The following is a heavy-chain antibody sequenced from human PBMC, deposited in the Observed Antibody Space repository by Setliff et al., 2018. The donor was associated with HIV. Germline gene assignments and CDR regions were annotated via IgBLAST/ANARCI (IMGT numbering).Heavy chain of an antibody. CDR2: IWYDGSKK. Sequence: GGSLRLSCAASGFIFSSYGMYWVRQAPGKGLEWVAGIWYDGSKKYYGDSVKGRFTISRDNFKNTLFLQMNSLRAEDTAVYYCARDQEWLVEVEGDALHIWGQGTMVTVSS. V-gene: IGHV3-33*01. CDR3: ARDQEWLVEVEGDALHI. CDR1: GFIFSSYG. J-gene: IGHJ3*02. D-gene: IGHD6-19*01.